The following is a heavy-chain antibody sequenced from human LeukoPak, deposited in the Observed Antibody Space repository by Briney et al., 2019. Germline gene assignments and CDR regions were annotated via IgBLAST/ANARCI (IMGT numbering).Heavy chain of an antibody. CDR2: ISTTGSTV. CDR1: GFSFGRYE. CDR3: AKDFPHYYESSHGMDA. D-gene: IGHD3-22*01. Sequence: PGGSLRLSCAASGFSFGRYEMNWVRQAPGKGLEWVSYISTTGSTVYYADSVEGRFTMSRDNAKNLLYLQMNSLRAEDAAVYYCAKDFPHYYESSHGMDAWGQGTMVTVSS. V-gene: IGHV3-48*03. J-gene: IGHJ6*02.